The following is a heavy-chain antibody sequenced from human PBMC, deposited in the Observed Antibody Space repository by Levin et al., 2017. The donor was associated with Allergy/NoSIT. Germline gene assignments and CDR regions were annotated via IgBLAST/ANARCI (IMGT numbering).Heavy chain of an antibody. J-gene: IGHJ4*02. D-gene: IGHD5-18*01. Sequence: GGSLRLSCAASGFTFDDYGMSWVRQAPGKGLEWVSGINWNGGSTGYADSVKGRFTISRDNAKNSLYLQMNSLRAEDTALYYCARDMWEDTAMGLGYYFDYWGQGTLVTVSS. CDR2: INWNGGST. CDR3: ARDMWEDTAMGLGYYFDY. CDR1: GFTFDDYG. V-gene: IGHV3-20*04.